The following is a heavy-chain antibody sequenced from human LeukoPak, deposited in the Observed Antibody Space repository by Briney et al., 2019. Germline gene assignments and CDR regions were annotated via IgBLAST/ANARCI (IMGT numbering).Heavy chain of an antibody. Sequence: PGGSLRLSCAASGFTFSSYWMHWVRQAPGTGLVWVSRINSDGSSTSYADSVKGRFTISRDNAKNTLYLQMNSLRAEDTAVYYCATGQGHGMDVWGQGTTVTVSS. CDR1: GFTFSSYW. D-gene: IGHD1-14*01. CDR2: INSDGSST. J-gene: IGHJ6*02. V-gene: IGHV3-74*01. CDR3: ATGQGHGMDV.